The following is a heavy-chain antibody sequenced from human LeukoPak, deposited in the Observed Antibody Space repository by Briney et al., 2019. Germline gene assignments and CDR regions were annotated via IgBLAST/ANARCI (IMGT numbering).Heavy chain of an antibody. D-gene: IGHD6-13*01. CDR2: SNPNTGGT. CDR1: GYSFTGYH. J-gene: IGHJ1*01. Sequence: ASVKVSCKASGYSFTGYHIHWVRQAPGQGLEWMGWSNPNTGGTNYAQKFQGRVTMTRDTSNSTAYMEVSGLRSDDTAVYYCARLTFLAAAGTPGSYFQHWGQGTLVTVSS. CDR3: ARLTFLAAAGTPGSYFQH. V-gene: IGHV1-2*02.